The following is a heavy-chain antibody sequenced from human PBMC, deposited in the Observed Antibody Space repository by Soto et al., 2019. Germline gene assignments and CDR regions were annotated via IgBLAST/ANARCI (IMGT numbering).Heavy chain of an antibody. CDR2: ISASGGNI. D-gene: IGHD3-16*01. CDR1: GFIFSDYA. V-gene: IGHV3-23*01. CDR3: AKVAGGLGYFDL. Sequence: EVQLLESGGGLARPGGSLRLSCVASGFIFSDYAMTWVRQAPGKGLEWVATISASGGNIEYTDSLKGRFTNSRDNSKNTLYLQLNGLTADDTAIHYCAKVAGGLGYFDLGGRGILVTVSS. J-gene: IGHJ2*01.